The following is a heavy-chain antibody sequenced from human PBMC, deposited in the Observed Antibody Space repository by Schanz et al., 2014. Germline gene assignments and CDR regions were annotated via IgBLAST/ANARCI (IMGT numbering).Heavy chain of an antibody. Sequence: QVQLVQSGAEVKKPGASVKVSCKVSGYSLNELSMHWVRQAPGRGLEWMGWMNSKTGNTGYAQKFQGRVTMTADKSTSTVYMELSSLRSEDTAVYYCARDGEAAAGCDYWGQGTLVTVSS. CDR3: ARDGEAAAGCDY. V-gene: IGHV1-24*01. D-gene: IGHD6-13*01. CDR1: GYSLNELS. J-gene: IGHJ4*02. CDR2: MNSKTGNT.